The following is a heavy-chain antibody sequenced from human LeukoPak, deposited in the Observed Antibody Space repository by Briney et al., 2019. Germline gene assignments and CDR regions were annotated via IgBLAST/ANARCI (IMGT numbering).Heavy chain of an antibody. D-gene: IGHD6-13*01. CDR1: GFTFDDYA. CDR3: AREIAAAAGGFVFDY. CDR2: ISWNSGSI. J-gene: IGHJ4*02. V-gene: IGHV3-9*01. Sequence: GGSLRLSCAASGFTFDDYAMHWVRQAPGKGLEWVSGISWNSGSIGYADSVKGRFTISRDNAKNSLYLQMNSLRAGDTAVYYCAREIAAAAGGFVFDYWGQGTLVTVSS.